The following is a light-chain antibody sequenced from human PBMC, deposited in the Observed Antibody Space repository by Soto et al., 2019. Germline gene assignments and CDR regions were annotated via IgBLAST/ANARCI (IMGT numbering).Light chain of an antibody. CDR3: QQYNSYSRT. V-gene: IGKV1-5*01. Sequence: DIQMTQSPSSLSASVGDRVTITCRASQSISSWLAWYQQKPGKAPKVLIYDASSLESGVPSRFSGSGSGTEFTLTISSLQPDDFATYYCQQYNSYSRTFGQGPKVEIK. CDR2: DAS. CDR1: QSISSW. J-gene: IGKJ1*01.